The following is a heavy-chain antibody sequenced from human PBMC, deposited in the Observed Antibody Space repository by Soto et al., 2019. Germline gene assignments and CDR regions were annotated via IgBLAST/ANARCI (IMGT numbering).Heavy chain of an antibody. CDR1: GGSFSSYA. J-gene: IGHJ4*02. CDR2: IIPIFGTA. D-gene: IGHD3-9*01. CDR3: GREGAYYVILSGFRRLYYFDY. V-gene: IGHV1-69*01. Sequence: QVQLVQSGAEVKKPGSSVKVSCKAPGGSFSSYAISWVRQAPGQGLEWMGGIIPIFGTANYAQKYQGSVMFTADDSASAAYEELSSLGSEETSVFYCGREGAYYVILSGFRRLYYFDYSGQGTLVTVST.